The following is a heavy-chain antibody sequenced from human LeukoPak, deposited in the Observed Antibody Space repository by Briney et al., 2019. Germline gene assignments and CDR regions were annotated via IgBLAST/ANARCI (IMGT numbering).Heavy chain of an antibody. Sequence: GGSLRLSCAASGFTFSSYAMSWVRQAPGKGLEWVSAISGSGGSTYYADSVKGRFTISRDNSKNTLYLQMNSLRAEDTAVYYCAKSDCSGGSCQYCFDYWGQGTLVTVSS. J-gene: IGHJ4*02. CDR2: ISGSGGST. V-gene: IGHV3-23*01. D-gene: IGHD2-15*01. CDR1: GFTFSSYA. CDR3: AKSDCSGGSCQYCFDY.